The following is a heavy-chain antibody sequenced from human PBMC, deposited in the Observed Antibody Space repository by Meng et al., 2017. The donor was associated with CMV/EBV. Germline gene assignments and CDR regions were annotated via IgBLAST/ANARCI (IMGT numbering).Heavy chain of an antibody. CDR2: INHSGST. V-gene: IGHV4-34*01. Sequence: SETLSLTCAVYGGSFSGYYWSWIRQPPGKELEWIGEINHSGSTNYNPSLKSRVTISVDTSKNQFSLKLSSVTAADTAVYYCARAPIYCSSTSCYGEGGMDVWGQGTTVTVSS. CDR1: GGSFSGYY. J-gene: IGHJ6*02. D-gene: IGHD2-2*01. CDR3: ARAPIYCSSTSCYGEGGMDV.